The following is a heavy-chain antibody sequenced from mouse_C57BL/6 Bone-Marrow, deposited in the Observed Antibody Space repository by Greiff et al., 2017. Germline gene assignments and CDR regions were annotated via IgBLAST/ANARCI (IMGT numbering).Heavy chain of an antibody. V-gene: IGHV1-22*01. CDR2: INPNNGGT. CDR1: GYTFTDYN. J-gene: IGHJ3*01. Sequence: VQLKQSGPELVKPGASVKMSCKASGYTFTDYNMHWVKQSHGKSLEWIGYINPNNGGTSYNQKFKGKATLTVNKSSSTAYMELRSLTSEDSAVYYCARRGYDGYYPAWFAYWGQGTLVTVSA. D-gene: IGHD2-3*01. CDR3: ARRGYDGYYPAWFAY.